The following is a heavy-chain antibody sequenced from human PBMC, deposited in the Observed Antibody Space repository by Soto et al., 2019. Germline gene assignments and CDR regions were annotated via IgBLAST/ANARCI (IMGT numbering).Heavy chain of an antibody. V-gene: IGHV4-34*01. J-gene: IGHJ3*02. D-gene: IGHD2-8*01. CDR3: ARGGYCTNGVCYLGDQGRASDI. Sequence: SETLSLTCAVYGGSFSGYYWSWIRQPPGKGLEWIGEINHSGSTNYNPSLKSRVTVSVDTSKNQFSLKLSSVTAADTAVYYCARGGYCTNGVCYLGDQGRASDIWGQGTMVTVSS. CDR2: INHSGST. CDR1: GGSFSGYY.